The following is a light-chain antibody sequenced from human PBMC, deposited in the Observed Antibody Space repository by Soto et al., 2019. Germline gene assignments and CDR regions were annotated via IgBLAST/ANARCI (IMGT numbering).Light chain of an antibody. CDR3: CSYAASTNLV. CDR2: EVG. Sequence: QSALTQPASVSGSPGQSITISCTGSTTDIGNYALVSWYQQHPGKAPKLIIYEVGKRPSGVSDRFSGSKSGNTAALTISGLQAEDEAEYHCCSYAASTNLVFGGGTKLTVL. CDR1: TTDIGNYAL. V-gene: IGLV2-23*02. J-gene: IGLJ3*02.